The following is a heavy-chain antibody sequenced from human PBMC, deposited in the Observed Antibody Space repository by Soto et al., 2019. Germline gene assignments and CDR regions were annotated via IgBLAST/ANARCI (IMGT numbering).Heavy chain of an antibody. J-gene: IGHJ3*02. D-gene: IGHD6-6*01. CDR3: ARLGGAARPLSAFDI. CDR1: GGSISIYY. V-gene: IGHV4-59*01. Sequence: SDTLSLTCTVSGGSISIYYWSWIRHPPGKGLEWIGYFYYRGSTSYKSSLKSRATISGDTAKNQVSLKLTSVTAADTAVYYCARLGGAARPLSAFDIWGQGTMVTVSS. CDR2: FYYRGST.